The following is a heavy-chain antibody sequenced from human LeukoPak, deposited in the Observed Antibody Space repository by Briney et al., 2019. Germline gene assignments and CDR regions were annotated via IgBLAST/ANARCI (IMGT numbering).Heavy chain of an antibody. CDR3: AREHQSGYYYH. Sequence: ASVKVSCKASGYTFTSYYMHWVRQAPGQGLEWMGIINPSGGSTSYAQKFQGRVTMTRDTSTCTVYMELSSLRSEDTAVYYCAREHQSGYYYHWGQGTLVTVSS. D-gene: IGHD3-3*01. CDR2: INPSGGST. CDR1: GYTFTSYY. V-gene: IGHV1-46*01. J-gene: IGHJ4*02.